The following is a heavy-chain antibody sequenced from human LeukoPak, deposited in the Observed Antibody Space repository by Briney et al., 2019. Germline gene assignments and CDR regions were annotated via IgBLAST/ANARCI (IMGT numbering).Heavy chain of an antibody. J-gene: IGHJ4*02. V-gene: IGHV3-21*06. Sequence: PGGSLRLSCAASGLSFSSYNMNWVRRAPGKGLEWVSSISGNSDSIYYANSVRGRFTISRDNAKNSLFLQMTSLRAEDTAVYYCASLAVGYSSAFFDYWGQGTLVAVSS. CDR1: GLSFSSYN. D-gene: IGHD6-25*01. CDR2: ISGNSDSI. CDR3: ASLAVGYSSAFFDY.